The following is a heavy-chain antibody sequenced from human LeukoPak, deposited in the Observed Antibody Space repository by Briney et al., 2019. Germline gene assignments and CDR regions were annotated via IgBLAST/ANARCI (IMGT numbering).Heavy chain of an antibody. CDR1: GFTFSSYA. CDR2: ISYDGSNK. D-gene: IGHD1-26*01. CDR3: AREVWGREPYYFDY. V-gene: IGHV3-30*01. Sequence: PGGSLRLSCAASGFTFSSYAMHWVRQAPGKGLEWVAVISYDGSNKYYADSVKGRFTISRDNSKNTLYLQMNSLRAEDTAVYYCAREVWGREPYYFDYWGQGTLVTVSS. J-gene: IGHJ4*02.